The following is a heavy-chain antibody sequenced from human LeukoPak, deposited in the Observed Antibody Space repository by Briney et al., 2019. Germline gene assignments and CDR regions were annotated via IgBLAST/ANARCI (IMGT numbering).Heavy chain of an antibody. CDR1: GGSISSSNYY. CDR3: ARGSKVRAHEPHPWNYGMDV. J-gene: IGHJ6*02. D-gene: IGHD1-1*01. V-gene: IGHV4-39*07. Sequence: SETLSLTCTVSGGSISSSNYYWGWIRQPPGKGLEWIGSIYYSGITYYNPSLKSRVTISVDTSKNQFSLKLSSVTAADTAVYYCARGSKVRAHEPHPWNYGMDVWGQGTTVTVSS. CDR2: IYYSGIT.